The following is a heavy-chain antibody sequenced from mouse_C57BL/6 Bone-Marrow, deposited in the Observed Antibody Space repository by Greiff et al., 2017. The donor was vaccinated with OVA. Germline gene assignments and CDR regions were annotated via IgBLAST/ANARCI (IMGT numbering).Heavy chain of an antibody. CDR3: ARRFAY. Sequence: EVKLVESGGGLVKPGGSLKLSCAASGFTFSSYTMSWVRQTPEKRLEWVATLSGGGGNTYYPDSVKGRFTISRDNAKNTLYLQMSSLRSEDTALYYCARRFAYWGQGTLVTVSA. J-gene: IGHJ3*01. CDR2: LSGGGGNT. V-gene: IGHV5-9*01. CDR1: GFTFSSYT.